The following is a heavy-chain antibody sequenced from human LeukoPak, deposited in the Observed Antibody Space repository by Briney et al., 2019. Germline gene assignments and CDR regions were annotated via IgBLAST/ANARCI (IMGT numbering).Heavy chain of an antibody. CDR2: ITVNGDST. Sequence: PGGSLRLSCAASGFTFSNYAMSWVRQAPGKGLEWVSGITVNGDSTYYADSVKGRFTISRDNAKNSLYLQMNSLRPEDTAMYYCAKKGYYASGSYFDYWGQGTPVTASS. V-gene: IGHV3-23*01. CDR1: GFTFSNYA. D-gene: IGHD3-10*01. CDR3: AKKGYYASGSYFDY. J-gene: IGHJ4*02.